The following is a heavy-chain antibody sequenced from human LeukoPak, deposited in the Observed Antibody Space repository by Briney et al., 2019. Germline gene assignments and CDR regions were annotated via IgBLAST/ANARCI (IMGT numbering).Heavy chain of an antibody. CDR1: GFTFSNFA. V-gene: IGHV3-23*01. Sequence: PGGSLRLSCAASGFTFSNFAMTWVRQAPGKGLEWVSAITTTGSSTYYADSVKGRFTISRDNSKNTLYLQMNSLRAEDTAVYYCVAKASGRHFPFDSWGQGTLVTVSS. CDR3: VAKASGRHFPFDS. D-gene: IGHD2/OR15-2a*01. CDR2: ITTTGSST. J-gene: IGHJ4*02.